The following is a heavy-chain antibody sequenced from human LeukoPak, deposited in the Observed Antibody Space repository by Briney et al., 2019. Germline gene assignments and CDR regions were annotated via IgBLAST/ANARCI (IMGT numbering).Heavy chain of an antibody. CDR2: IYYSGST. D-gene: IGHD5-24*01. Sequence: SETLSLTCTVSGYSITSGYYWGWIRQPPGKGLEWIGSIYYSGSTYYNPSLKSRVTISVDTSKNQFSLKLSSVTAADTAVYYCARHGKDYYYYMDVWGKGTTVTISS. J-gene: IGHJ6*03. V-gene: IGHV4-38-2*02. CDR3: ARHGKDYYYYMDV. CDR1: GYSITSGYY.